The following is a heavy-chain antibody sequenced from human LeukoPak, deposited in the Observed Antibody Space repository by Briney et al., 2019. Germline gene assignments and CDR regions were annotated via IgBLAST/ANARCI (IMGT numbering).Heavy chain of an antibody. Sequence: PGGSLRLSCAASGFTFSSYAVTWVRQAPGKGLEWVGSITGSGGNTYYADSVKGRFTISRDNSKNTLYLQMYSLRVEDTAIYYCARDPNRYSSTVYFDYWGQGTLVTVSS. D-gene: IGHD2-21*01. J-gene: IGHJ4*02. V-gene: IGHV3-23*01. CDR1: GFTFSSYA. CDR3: ARDPNRYSSTVYFDY. CDR2: ITGSGGNT.